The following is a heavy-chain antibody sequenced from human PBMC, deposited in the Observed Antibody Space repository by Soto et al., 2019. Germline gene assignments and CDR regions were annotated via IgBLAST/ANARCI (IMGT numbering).Heavy chain of an antibody. CDR1: GFTFSNAL. CDR2: IKSKTDGGTT. J-gene: IGHJ4*02. D-gene: IGHD6-19*01. Sequence: AGSLRLSCAASGFTFSNALMNWVRQDPGKGLEWVGRIKSKTDGGTTDYAAPVKGRFTISRDDSKNTLYLQMNSLKTEDTAVYYCTTDPLAVAGTTPAYWGQGTLVTVSS. V-gene: IGHV3-15*07. CDR3: TTDPLAVAGTTPAY.